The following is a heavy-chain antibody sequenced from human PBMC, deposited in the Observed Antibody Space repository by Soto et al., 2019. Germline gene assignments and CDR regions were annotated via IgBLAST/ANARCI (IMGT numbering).Heavy chain of an antibody. J-gene: IGHJ6*02. V-gene: IGHV1-69*13. CDR3: ARGLAIFGVVLKIQNPYYYYGMDV. Sequence: GASVMVSCKASGGTFSSYAISWVRQAPGAGLEWMGGISPIFGTANYAQKFQGRVTITADESTSTAYMELSSLRTEDTAVYYCARGLAIFGVVLKIQNPYYYYGMDVWGQGTTLTVSS. CDR2: ISPIFGTA. CDR1: GGTFSSYA. D-gene: IGHD3-3*01.